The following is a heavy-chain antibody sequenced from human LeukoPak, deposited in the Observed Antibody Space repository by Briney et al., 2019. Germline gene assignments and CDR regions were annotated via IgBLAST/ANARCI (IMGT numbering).Heavy chain of an antibody. V-gene: IGHV3-23*01. J-gene: IGHJ4*02. CDR3: VKHLSSASGFDY. CDR2: TSGSGGST. Sequence: GGSLRLSCAASGFTFSSYAMSWVRQAPGKGLEWVSATSGSGGSTYYADSVKGRFTISRDNSKNTVYLQMNSLRVDDTAVYFCVKHLSSASGFDYWGQGTLVTVSS. D-gene: IGHD3-16*01. CDR1: GFTFSSYA.